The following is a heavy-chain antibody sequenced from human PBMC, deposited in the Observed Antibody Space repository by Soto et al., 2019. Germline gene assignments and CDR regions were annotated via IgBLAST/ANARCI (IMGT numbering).Heavy chain of an antibody. V-gene: IGHV3-30-3*01. CDR3: ARAVRITMIVVVITPPDY. D-gene: IGHD3-22*01. Sequence: GGSLRLSCAASGFTFSSYAMHWVRQAPGKGLEWVAVISYDGSNKYYADSVKGRFTISRDNSKNTLYLQMNSLRAEDTAVYYCARAVRITMIVVVITPPDYWGQGTLVTVSS. CDR2: ISYDGSNK. CDR1: GFTFSSYA. J-gene: IGHJ4*02.